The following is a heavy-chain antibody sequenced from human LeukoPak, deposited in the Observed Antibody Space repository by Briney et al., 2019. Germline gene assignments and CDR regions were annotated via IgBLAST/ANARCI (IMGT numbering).Heavy chain of an antibody. CDR2: ILYDGSNQ. Sequence: GGSLRLSCAASGFTFRSYAMHWVRQAPGKGLEWVAVILYDGSNQYYADSVKGRFAISRDNSKNTLYLQMNSLRPEDTAVYYCAKRPDDYSYGMDVWGQGTTVTVSS. V-gene: IGHV3-30*09. CDR3: AKRPDDYSYGMDV. CDR1: GFTFRSYA. J-gene: IGHJ6*02.